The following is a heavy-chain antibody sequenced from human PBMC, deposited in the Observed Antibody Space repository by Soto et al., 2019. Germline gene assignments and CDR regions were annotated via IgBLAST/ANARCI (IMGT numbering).Heavy chain of an antibody. CDR3: GRGRYGDY. CDR2: ISAHNGNT. V-gene: IGHV1-18*01. J-gene: IGHJ4*02. D-gene: IGHD1-1*01. CDR1: GYAFTTYG. Sequence: QVHLVQSGAEVKKPGASVKVSCQASGYAFTTYGITWVRQAPGQGLEWMGWISAHNGNTNYAQELQGRVTVTRDTSTSPAYMELRSLRSDDTAVYYCGRGRYGDYWGQGALVTVSS.